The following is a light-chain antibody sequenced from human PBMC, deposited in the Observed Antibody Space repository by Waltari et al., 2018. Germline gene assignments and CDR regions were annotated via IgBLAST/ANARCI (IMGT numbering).Light chain of an antibody. CDR2: HVS. V-gene: IGLV2-14*03. CDR1: RSDLRGYNP. J-gene: IGLJ1*01. Sequence: QSALTPPASVSRSPGPSITISCTGTRSDLRGYNPASWYQQHPDKAPKLMIYHVSNRPSGVSNRFSGSKSGNTASLTISGLQADDEADYYCSSYTSSSPNYVFGTGTKVTVL. CDR3: SSYTSSSPNYV.